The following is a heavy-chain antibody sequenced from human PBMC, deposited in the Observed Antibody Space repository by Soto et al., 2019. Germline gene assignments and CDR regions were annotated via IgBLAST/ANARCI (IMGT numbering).Heavy chain of an antibody. D-gene: IGHD5-12*01. J-gene: IGHJ5*02. CDR2: INHSGST. CDR1: GGSFSGYY. Sequence: PSETLSLTCAVYGGSFSGYYWSWIRQPPGKGLEWIGEINHSGSTNYNPSLKSRVTISVDTSKNQFSLKLSSVTAADTAVYYCARGRGGYAYNWFDPWGQGTLVTVSS. CDR3: ARGRGGYAYNWFDP. V-gene: IGHV4-34*01.